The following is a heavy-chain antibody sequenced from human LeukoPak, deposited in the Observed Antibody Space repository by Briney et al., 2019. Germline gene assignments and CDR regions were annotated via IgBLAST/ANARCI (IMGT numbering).Heavy chain of an antibody. Sequence: GALRLSCVASGFTFSSYIIYWVRQTPGKGLEWVVVISYDGSNKYYADSVKGRLTISRDNSNNTLYLQMNSLRAEDTALYYCAKKVVVGATSPYSDFQDWGQGTLVTVSS. J-gene: IGHJ1*01. V-gene: IGHV3-30-3*02. CDR3: AKKVVVGATSPYSDFQD. D-gene: IGHD1-26*01. CDR2: ISYDGSNK. CDR1: GFTFSSYI.